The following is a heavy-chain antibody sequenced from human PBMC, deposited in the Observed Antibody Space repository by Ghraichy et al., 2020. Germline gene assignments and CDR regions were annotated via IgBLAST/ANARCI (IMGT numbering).Heavy chain of an antibody. CDR3: ARHYQQWLPNDWLDP. J-gene: IGHJ5*02. V-gene: IGHV4-39*01. CDR1: GGSISGSNHY. CDR2: IFDSGNT. Sequence: SETLSLTCIVSGGSISGSNHYWGWIRQPPGKGLEWIGSIFDSGNTYYHPSLKSRVTISVDTSKNQFSLKLRSVTAPDTAVYYCARHYQQWLPNDWLDPWGQGTLVTVSS. D-gene: IGHD5-12*01.